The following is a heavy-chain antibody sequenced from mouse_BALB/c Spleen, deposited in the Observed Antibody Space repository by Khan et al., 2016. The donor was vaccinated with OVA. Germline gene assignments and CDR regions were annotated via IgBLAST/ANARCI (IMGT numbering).Heavy chain of an antibody. CDR1: GFTFSTYG. CDR2: ISSGGSYT. D-gene: IGHD1-1*01. V-gene: IGHV5-6*01. Sequence: EVELVESGGDLVKPEGSLKLSCAASGFTFSTYGMSWVRQTPDKRLEWVATISSGGSYTYYPDSVQGRFTISRDNAKNTMYLQMSSLKSEDTAMFYCARRAYYYDSEGFAYWGQGLWSLSLQ. J-gene: IGHJ3*01. CDR3: ARRAYYYDSEGFAY.